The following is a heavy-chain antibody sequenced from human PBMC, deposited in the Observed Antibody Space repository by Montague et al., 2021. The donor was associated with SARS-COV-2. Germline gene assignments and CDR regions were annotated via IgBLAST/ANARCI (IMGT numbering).Heavy chain of an antibody. V-gene: IGHV3-23*01. Sequence: SLRLPCAASGFSFAGYALSLVRQAPGQGLEWVSGISGGVASTYYXHSXKGLFTISRDNSKNTVYLQMNSLRAEDTAVYYCAKHSAFHPYHCDMHVWGQGTTGTVSS. CDR3: AKHSAFHPYHCDMHV. D-gene: IGHD3-16*01. J-gene: IGHJ6*03. CDR2: ISGGVAST. CDR1: GFSFAGYA.